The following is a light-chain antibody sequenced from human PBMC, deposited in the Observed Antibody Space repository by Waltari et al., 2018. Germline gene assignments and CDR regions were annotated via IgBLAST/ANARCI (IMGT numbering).Light chain of an antibody. V-gene: IGLV2-8*01. Sequence: QSALTQPPSASGSPGQSVTISCTGTSSDVGGYNYVSWYQHHPGKAPKLMLTDVSKRPSGVPDRFSGSKSGNTASLTISGLQADDEADYYCLSYAVNDGYFFGTGTRVTVL. CDR3: LSYAVNDGYF. CDR2: DVS. J-gene: IGLJ1*01. CDR1: SSDVGGYNY.